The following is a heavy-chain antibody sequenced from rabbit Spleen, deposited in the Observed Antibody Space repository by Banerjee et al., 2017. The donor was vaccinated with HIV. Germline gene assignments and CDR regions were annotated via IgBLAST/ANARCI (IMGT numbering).Heavy chain of an antibody. CDR1: GFSFSNKAV. J-gene: IGHJ4*01. Sequence: EQLEESGGGLVKPEGSLKLSCTASGFSFSNKAVMCWVRQAPGKGLEWIACINAVTGKAVYASWAKGRYTFSKTSSTTVTLEMTSLTAADTATYFCARSPWSGAADGAYALNLWGQGTLVTVS. CDR3: ARSPWSGAADGAYALNL. CDR2: INAVTGKA. D-gene: IGHD6-1*01. V-gene: IGHV1S45*01.